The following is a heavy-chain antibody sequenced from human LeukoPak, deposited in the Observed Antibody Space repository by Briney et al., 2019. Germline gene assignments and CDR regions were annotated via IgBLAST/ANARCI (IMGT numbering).Heavy chain of an antibody. D-gene: IGHD2-8*02. CDR1: GFSLSGYW. V-gene: IGHV3-74*01. J-gene: IGHJ6*02. Sequence: GGSLRFSCAASGFSLSGYWMHWVRQAPGKGLVWVSRISSEGSGTTYADSVKGRFTISRDNSKNTLYLQMNSLRDEDAAVYHCTRVQAGRSGLMDVWGRGTTVTVSS. CDR2: ISSEGSGT. CDR3: TRVQAGRSGLMDV.